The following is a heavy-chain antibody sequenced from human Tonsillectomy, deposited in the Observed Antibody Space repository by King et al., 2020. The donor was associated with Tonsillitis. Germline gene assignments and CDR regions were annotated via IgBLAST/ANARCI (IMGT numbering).Heavy chain of an antibody. J-gene: IGHJ1*01. CDR2: IKNNPAGGTT. D-gene: IGHD6-13*01. Sequence: VQLVESGGDLIKPGGSLRLSCVVSGLTFRDAWMTWVRQAPGKGLEWVGRIKNNPAGGTTDFAAPVKGRFTISRDDSKSMVYLQMNSLKVEDTAVYYCVHIRDPRSWSLGSWGQGTLVTVSS. CDR3: VHIRDPRSWSLGS. CDR1: GLTFRDAW. V-gene: IGHV3-15*01.